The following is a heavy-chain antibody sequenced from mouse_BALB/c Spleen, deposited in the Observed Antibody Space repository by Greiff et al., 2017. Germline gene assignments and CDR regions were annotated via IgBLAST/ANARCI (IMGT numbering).Heavy chain of an antibody. CDR3: ARENWDLYAMDY. CDR1: GFTFSDYY. J-gene: IGHJ4*01. D-gene: IGHD4-1*01. V-gene: IGHV5-4*02. Sequence: EVMLVESGGGLMKPGGSLKLSCAASGFTFSDYYMYWVRQTPEKRLEWVATISDGGSYTYYPDSVKGRFTISRDNAKNNLYLQMSSLKSEDTAMYYCARENWDLYAMDYWGQGTSVTVSS. CDR2: ISDGGSYT.